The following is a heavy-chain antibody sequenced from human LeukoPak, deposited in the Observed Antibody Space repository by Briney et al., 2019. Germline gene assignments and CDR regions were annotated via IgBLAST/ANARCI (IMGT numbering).Heavy chain of an antibody. Sequence: SETLSLTCAVYGGSFSGYYWSWIRQPPGKGLEWIGEINHSGSTNYNPSLKSRVTISVETSKNQFSLKLTSVTAADTAVYYCAPIRVSTFCFDYWGQGTLVTVSS. V-gene: IGHV4-34*01. J-gene: IGHJ4*02. CDR2: INHSGST. CDR1: GGSFSGYY. D-gene: IGHD2-8*01. CDR3: APIRVSTFCFDY.